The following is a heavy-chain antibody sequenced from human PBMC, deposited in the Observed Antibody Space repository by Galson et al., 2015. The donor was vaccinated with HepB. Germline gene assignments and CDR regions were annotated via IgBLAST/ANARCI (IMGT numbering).Heavy chain of an antibody. CDR1: GYTFTSYD. J-gene: IGHJ6*02. CDR2: INAGNGNT. CDR3: ARDWVVLAAMHYYGMDV. Sequence: SVKVSCKDSGYTFTSYDMHWVRQAPGQRLEWMGWINAGNGNTKYSQKFQGRVTITRDTFASTAYMELSSLRSEDTAVYYCARDWVVLAAMHYYGMDVWGQGTTVTVSS. D-gene: IGHD2-2*01. V-gene: IGHV1-3*01.